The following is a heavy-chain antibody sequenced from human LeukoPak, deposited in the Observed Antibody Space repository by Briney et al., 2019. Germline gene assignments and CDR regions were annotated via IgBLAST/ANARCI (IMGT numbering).Heavy chain of an antibody. CDR1: GFTFSSFG. D-gene: IGHD6-13*01. CDR3: AKDAAGSSSWANY. CDR2: IWYDGSNK. V-gene: IGHV3-33*06. J-gene: IGHJ4*02. Sequence: GGSLRLSCAASGFTFSSFGMHWVRQAPGKGLEWVAVIWYDGSNKYYADSVKGRFTISRDNSKNTLSLQMNSLRAEDTAVYYYAKDAAGSSSWANYWGQGALVTVSS.